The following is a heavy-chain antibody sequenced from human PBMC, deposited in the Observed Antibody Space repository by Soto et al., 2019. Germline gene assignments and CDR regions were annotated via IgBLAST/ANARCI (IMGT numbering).Heavy chain of an antibody. CDR3: TKAFVAVAVPDY. V-gene: IGHV3-23*01. CDR2: ITGNGLNS. CDR1: GFTFHSHA. Sequence: LRLSCAASGFTFHSHAMSWVRLAPGKGLEWISSITGNGLNSYYANSVKGRFTISRDNSKNTVYLQMNGLGAEDTAVYYCTKAFVAVAVPDYWGQGTLVTVSS. D-gene: IGHD6-19*01. J-gene: IGHJ4*02.